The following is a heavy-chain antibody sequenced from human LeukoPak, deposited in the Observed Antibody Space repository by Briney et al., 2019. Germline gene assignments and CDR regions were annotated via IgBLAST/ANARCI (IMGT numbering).Heavy chain of an antibody. V-gene: IGHV1-69*13. CDR2: IIPIFGTA. CDR1: GGTFSSYA. Sequence: ASVKVSCKASGGTFSSYAISWVRQAPGQGLEWMGGIIPIFGTANYAQKFQGRVTITADESTSTAYMELSSLRSEDTAVYYCARETNTIFGVVFPYFDYWGQGTLVTVSS. CDR3: ARETNTIFGVVFPYFDY. J-gene: IGHJ4*02. D-gene: IGHD3-3*01.